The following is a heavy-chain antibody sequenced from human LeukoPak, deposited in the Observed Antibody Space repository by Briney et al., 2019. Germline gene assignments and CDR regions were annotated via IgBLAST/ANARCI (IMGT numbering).Heavy chain of an antibody. Sequence: ASVKVSCKASGGTFSSYAISWVRQAPGQGLEWMGGIIPIFGTANYAQKFQGRVTITTDESTSTGYMELSSLRSEDTAVYYCARDGGGYLDYWGQGTLVTVSS. D-gene: IGHD3-22*01. CDR1: GGTFSSYA. CDR2: IIPIFGTA. CDR3: ARDGGGYLDY. J-gene: IGHJ4*02. V-gene: IGHV1-69*05.